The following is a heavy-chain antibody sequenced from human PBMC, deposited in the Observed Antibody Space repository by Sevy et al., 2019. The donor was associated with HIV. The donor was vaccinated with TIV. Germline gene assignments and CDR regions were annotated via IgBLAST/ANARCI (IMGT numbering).Heavy chain of an antibody. V-gene: IGHV4-39*01. CDR3: ARHRGIVGATTSPFDI. D-gene: IGHD1-26*01. J-gene: IGHJ3*02. Sequence: SETLSLTCTVSGGSISSSSYYWGWIRQPPGKGLEWIGSIYYSGSTYYNPSLKSRVIISVDTSKNQFSLKLSSVTAADTAVYYCARHRGIVGATTSPFDIWGQGTMVTVSS. CDR1: GGSISSSSYY. CDR2: IYYSGST.